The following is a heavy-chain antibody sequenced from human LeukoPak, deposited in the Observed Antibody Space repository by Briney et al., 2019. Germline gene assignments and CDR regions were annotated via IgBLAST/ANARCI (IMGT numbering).Heavy chain of an antibody. D-gene: IGHD3-22*01. J-gene: IGHJ6*02. CDR3: ARDRRGYYDSSGYYLAADYYYYYGMDV. V-gene: IGHV3-48*03. CDR1: GFTFSSYE. CDR2: ISSSGSTI. Sequence: PGGSLRLSCAASGFTFSSYEMNWVRQAPGKGLEWVSYISSSGSTIYYADSVKGRFTISRDNAKNSLYLQMNSLRAEVTAVYYCARDRRGYYDSSGYYLAADYYYYYGMDVWGQGTTVTVSS.